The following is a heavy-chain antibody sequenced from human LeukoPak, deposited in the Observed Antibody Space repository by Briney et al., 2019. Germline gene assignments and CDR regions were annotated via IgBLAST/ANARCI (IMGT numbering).Heavy chain of an antibody. V-gene: IGHV3-23*01. CDR3: AKPPFLT. CDR2: ISGSGGNT. CDR1: GFTFSSYG. J-gene: IGHJ5*02. Sequence: PGGSLRLSWAAAGFTFSSYGMRWVRQAAGKGLEWVSAISGSGGNTYYADSGKGRFTIGRDNSNNTLYLQMNSLRAEDTAVYYCAKPPFLTWGQGTLVTVSS.